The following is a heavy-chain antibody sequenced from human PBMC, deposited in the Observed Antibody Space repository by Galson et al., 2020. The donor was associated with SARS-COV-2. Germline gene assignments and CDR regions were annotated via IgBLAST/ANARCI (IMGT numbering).Heavy chain of an antibody. CDR1: GGSISSGGYY. CDR3: ARGRYYDFWSCYRGQGYYYYYMDV. D-gene: IGHD3-3*01. J-gene: IGHJ6*03. V-gene: IGHV4-31*03. CDR2: IYYSGST. Sequence: SETLSLTCTVSGGSISSGGYYWSWIRQHPGKGLEWIGYIYYSGSTYYNPSLKSRVTISVDTSKNQFSLKLSSVTAADTAVYYCARGRYYDFWSCYRGQGYYYYYMDVWGKGTTVTVSS.